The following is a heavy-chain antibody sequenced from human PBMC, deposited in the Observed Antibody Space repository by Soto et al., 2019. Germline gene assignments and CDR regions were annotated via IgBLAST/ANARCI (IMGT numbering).Heavy chain of an antibody. D-gene: IGHD3-16*01. Sequence: SVRLSCTASGVTCIIYAMHGVRQAPGKGLEWVAVISYDGSNKYYADSVKGRFTISRDNSKNTLYLQMNSLRAEDTAVYYCARVSYTTDAFDIWGQGTMVTVSS. CDR2: ISYDGSNK. V-gene: IGHV3-30-3*01. CDR3: ARVSYTTDAFDI. CDR1: GVTCIIYA. J-gene: IGHJ3*02.